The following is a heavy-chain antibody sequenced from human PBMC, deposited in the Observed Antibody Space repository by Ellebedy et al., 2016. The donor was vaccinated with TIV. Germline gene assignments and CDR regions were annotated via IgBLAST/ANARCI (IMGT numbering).Heavy chain of an antibody. CDR1: GFTFSSYD. J-gene: IGHJ3*02. CDR2: IGTAGDP. V-gene: IGHV3-13*05. CDR3: ARGVRGVNDAFDI. Sequence: GESLKISCAASGFTFSSYDMHWVRQATGKGLEWVSGIGTAGDPYYPGSVKGRFTISRENAKNSLYLQMNSLRAGDTAVYYCARGVRGVNDAFDIWGQGTMVTVSS. D-gene: IGHD3-10*01.